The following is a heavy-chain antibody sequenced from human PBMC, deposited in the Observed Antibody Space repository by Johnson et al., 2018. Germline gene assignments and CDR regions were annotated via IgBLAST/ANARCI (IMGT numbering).Heavy chain of an antibody. CDR2: IHYSGST. J-gene: IGHJ6*02. D-gene: IGHD3-10*01. CDR1: GGSMTNYY. Sequence: QVQLQESGPGLVKPSETLSLTCTVSGGSMTNYYWSWIRQSPGKGLEWIGYIHYSGSTNYNTSVKSRVTISLDTSTTQFCLNLHSVTPADTALYFCTRDRFVRPRGFLNYDGMDVWGQGTTVTVSS. V-gene: IGHV4-59*01. CDR3: TRDRFVRPRGFLNYDGMDV.